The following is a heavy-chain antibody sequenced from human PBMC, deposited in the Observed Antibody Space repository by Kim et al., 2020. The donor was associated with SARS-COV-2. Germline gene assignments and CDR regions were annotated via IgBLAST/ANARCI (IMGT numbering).Heavy chain of an antibody. Sequence: SETLSLTCTVSGDSISSAGYYCSWIRQHPGKGLEWIGYIHYSGTTYYNPSLKSRVTISVDTSKSQFSLEVTSVTAADTAVYYCARGFCSSLTCYTSFDP. CDR1: GDSISSAGYY. CDR3: ARGFCSSLTCYTSFDP. CDR2: IHYSGTT. D-gene: IGHD2-2*02. J-gene: IGHJ5*02. V-gene: IGHV4-31*03.